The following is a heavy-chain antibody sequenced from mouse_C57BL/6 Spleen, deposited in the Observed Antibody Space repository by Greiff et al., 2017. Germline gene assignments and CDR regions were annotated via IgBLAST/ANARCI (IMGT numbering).Heavy chain of an antibody. CDR3: ARRGDEGGYFDY. CDR1: GYTFTSYW. Sequence: QVQLQQPGAELVRPGSSVKLSCKASGYTFTSYWMHWVKQRPIQGLEWIGNIDPSDSETHYNQKFKDKATLTVDKSSSTAYLQLSSLTSEDSAVYYCARRGDEGGYFDYWGQGTTLTVSS. V-gene: IGHV1-52*01. D-gene: IGHD3-3*01. J-gene: IGHJ2*01. CDR2: IDPSDSET.